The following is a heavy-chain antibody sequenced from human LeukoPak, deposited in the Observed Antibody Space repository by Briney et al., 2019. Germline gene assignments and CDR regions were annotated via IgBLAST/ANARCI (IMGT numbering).Heavy chain of an antibody. CDR3: ARRGESASYGDYRFDY. D-gene: IGHD4-17*01. Sequence: GGSLRLSCAASEFTFDDYAMHWVRQAPGKGLEWVSGISWNSGSIGYADSVKGRFTISRDNSKNTLFLQMNSLRAEDTAVYYCARRGESASYGDYRFDYWGQGTLVTVSS. CDR1: EFTFDDYA. V-gene: IGHV3-9*01. CDR2: ISWNSGSI. J-gene: IGHJ4*02.